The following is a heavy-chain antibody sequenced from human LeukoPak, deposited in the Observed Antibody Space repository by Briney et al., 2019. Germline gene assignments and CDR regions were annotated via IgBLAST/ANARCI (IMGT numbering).Heavy chain of an antibody. D-gene: IGHD3-3*01. CDR2: IYYSGST. J-gene: IGHJ5*02. Sequence: PSETLSLTCTVSGGSISSSSYYWGWIRQPPGKGLEWIGSIYYSGSTYYNPSLKSRVTISVDTSKNQFSLKLSSVTAADTAAYYCARSVLRFLEHWFDPWGQGTLVTVSS. V-gene: IGHV4-39*01. CDR3: ARSVLRFLEHWFDP. CDR1: GGSISSSSYY.